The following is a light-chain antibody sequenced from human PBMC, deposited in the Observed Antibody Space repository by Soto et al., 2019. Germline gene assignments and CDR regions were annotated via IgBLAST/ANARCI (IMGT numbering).Light chain of an antibody. V-gene: IGKV1-39*01. J-gene: IGKJ1*01. Sequence: IQXTQSPLSLSASEGDRVTITCRASQSIXTYLNWYQHKAGKAPKLLIYGASSLHSGVPSRFRGSGSETDFTLTIRSLEPEDFATYYCQQSYGTPRTFGQGTRVEIK. CDR1: QSIXTY. CDR2: GAS. CDR3: QQSYGTPRT.